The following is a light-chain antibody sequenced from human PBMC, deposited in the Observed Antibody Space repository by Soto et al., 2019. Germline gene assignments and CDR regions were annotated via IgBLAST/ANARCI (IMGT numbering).Light chain of an antibody. CDR3: SSYTSSSSWV. J-gene: IGLJ3*02. Sequence: QSALTQPASVSGSPGQSITISCTGTSSGVGGYNYVSWYQQHPGKAPKVMIYDVSNRPSGVSNRFSGSKSGNTASLTISGLQAEDEADYYCSSYTSSSSWVFGGGTKLTVL. CDR1: SSGVGGYNY. V-gene: IGLV2-14*01. CDR2: DVS.